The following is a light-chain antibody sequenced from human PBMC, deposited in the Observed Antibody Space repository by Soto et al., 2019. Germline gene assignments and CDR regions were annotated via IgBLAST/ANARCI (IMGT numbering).Light chain of an antibody. CDR3: SLSYRGVGV. V-gene: IGLV7-46*01. Sequence: QAAVTQEPSLTVSPGGTVTGTFGPNTGAVTTGHYPYWFQQKPGQAPITLIYDTNNKHSWTPARFSGSLLGGNAALTLSGAQPEDEADYYCSLSYRGVGVFGGGTKLTVL. CDR2: DTN. J-gene: IGLJ2*01. CDR1: TGAVTTGHY.